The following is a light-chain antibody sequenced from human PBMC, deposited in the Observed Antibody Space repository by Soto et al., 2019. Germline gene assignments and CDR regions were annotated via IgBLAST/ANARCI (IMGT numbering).Light chain of an antibody. CDR1: QGISTY. Sequence: DIEMTQYPSSLSASVGDRVTITCGGSQGISTYLNWYQQKPGKAPKVLIYAASRLQSGVPSRLSGSGSGKEFTLTLSSLQTQAFATYYCQQSYSTPQRLTFGPGTQVDIK. CDR3: QQSYSTPQRLT. V-gene: IGKV1-39*01. J-gene: IGKJ3*01. CDR2: AAS.